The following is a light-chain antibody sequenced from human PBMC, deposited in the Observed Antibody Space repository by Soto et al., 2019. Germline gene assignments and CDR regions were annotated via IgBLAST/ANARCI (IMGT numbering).Light chain of an antibody. CDR2: DAS. V-gene: IGKV1-5*01. J-gene: IGKJ2*01. CDR1: QSISRW. Sequence: DIQMTQSPSTLSASVGDRVTITCRASQSISRWLAWYQKKPGKATKLLIFDASSLDSGVPSRFSGSGSGTAFTLTISSLQPDDFATYYCQQYNSYSGYTFGQGTKLEIK. CDR3: QQYNSYSGYT.